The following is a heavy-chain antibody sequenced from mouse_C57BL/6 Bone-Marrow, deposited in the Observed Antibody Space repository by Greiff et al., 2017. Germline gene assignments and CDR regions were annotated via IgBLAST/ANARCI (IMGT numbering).Heavy chain of an antibody. CDR1: GYTFTRYW. CDR3: ARPYYSNYWYFDV. CDR2: IYPGSGST. Sequence: QVHVKQSGAELVKPGASVKMSCKASGYTFTRYWITWVKQRPGPGLEWIGDIYPGSGSTNYNEKFKSKATLTVDTSSSTAYMQLSSLTSEDSAVYYCARPYYSNYWYFDVWGTGTTVTVSS. D-gene: IGHD2-5*01. V-gene: IGHV1-55*01. J-gene: IGHJ1*03.